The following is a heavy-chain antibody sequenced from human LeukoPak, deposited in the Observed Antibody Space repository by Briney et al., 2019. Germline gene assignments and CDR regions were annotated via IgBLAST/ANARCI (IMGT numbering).Heavy chain of an antibody. CDR1: GFTFSSHA. V-gene: IGHV3-64D*06. CDR3: VKDYDILTGYFDY. Sequence: GGSLRPSCSASGFTFSSHAMHWVRQAPGKGLEYVSAISSNGGSTYYADSVKGRFTISRDNSKNTLYLQMSSLRAEDTAVYYCVKDYDILTGYFDYWGQGTLVTVSS. D-gene: IGHD3-9*01. CDR2: ISSNGGST. J-gene: IGHJ4*02.